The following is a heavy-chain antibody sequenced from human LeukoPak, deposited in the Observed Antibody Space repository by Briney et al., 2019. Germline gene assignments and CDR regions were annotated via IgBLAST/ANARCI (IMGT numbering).Heavy chain of an antibody. Sequence: GGSLRLSCTASGFTFSSSWMHWVRQAPGKGLVWVSRINSDGSFTSYADSVKGRFTISRDNAKNTLYLQMNSLRAEDTAVYYCVRRDCSGGSCYLDYWGQGTLVTVSS. J-gene: IGHJ4*02. CDR3: VRRDCSGGSCYLDY. D-gene: IGHD2-15*01. CDR2: INSDGSFT. CDR1: GFTFSSSW. V-gene: IGHV3-74*01.